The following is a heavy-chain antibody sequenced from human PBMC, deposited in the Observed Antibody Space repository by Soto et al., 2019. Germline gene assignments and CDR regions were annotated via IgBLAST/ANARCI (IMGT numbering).Heavy chain of an antibody. CDR1: GFTFSSYG. J-gene: IGHJ6*03. CDR2: IWYDGSNK. D-gene: IGHD4-4*01. CDR3: ARDFPVRNTVDDQGYYYYYYMDV. V-gene: IGHV3-33*01. Sequence: QVQLVESGGGVVQPGRSLRLSCAASGFTFSSYGMHWVRQAPGKGLEWVAVIWYDGSNKYYADSVKGRFTISRDNSKNTLYLQMNSLRAEDTAVYYCARDFPVRNTVDDQGYYYYYYMDVWGKGTTVTVSS.